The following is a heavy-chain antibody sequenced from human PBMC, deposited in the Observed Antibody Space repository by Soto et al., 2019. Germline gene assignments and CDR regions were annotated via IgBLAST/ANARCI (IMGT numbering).Heavy chain of an antibody. D-gene: IGHD1-26*01. J-gene: IGHJ5*02. CDR3: ARVVGALGHWFDP. CDR2: SSAYNGNT. Sequence: QVQLVQSGAEVKKPGASVKVSCKASGYTFTSYGISWVRQAPGQGLEWMGRSSAYNGNTNYAQKLQGRVTMTTDTSTRTANMELRSLRSDDAAVYYCARVVGALGHWFDPWGQGTLVTVSS. CDR1: GYTFTSYG. V-gene: IGHV1-18*01.